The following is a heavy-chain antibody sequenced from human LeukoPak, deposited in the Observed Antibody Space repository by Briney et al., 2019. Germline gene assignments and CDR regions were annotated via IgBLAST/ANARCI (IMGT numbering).Heavy chain of an antibody. CDR3: ARRSVGYYDGSGTSGWFDP. V-gene: IGHV4-38-2*01. CDR2: IYHSGST. Sequence: PSETLSLTCAVSGYSISSGYYWGWIRQSPGKGLEWIGSIYHSGSTYYNPSLKSRVTISVDTSKNQFSLKLSSVTAADTAVYYCARRSVGYYDGSGTSGWFDPWGQGTLVTVSS. J-gene: IGHJ5*02. D-gene: IGHD3-22*01. CDR1: GYSISSGYY.